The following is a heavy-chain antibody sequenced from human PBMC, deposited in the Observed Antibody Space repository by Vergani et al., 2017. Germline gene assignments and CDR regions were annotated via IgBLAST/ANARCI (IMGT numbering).Heavy chain of an antibody. CDR2: IRYDGSNE. V-gene: IGHV3-30*02. J-gene: IGHJ4*02. CDR3: AKDIDDYGENLPDY. D-gene: IGHD4-17*01. CDR1: GFTFTHYG. Sequence: QVQLVESGGGVVQPGGSLRLSCVASGFTFTHYGIHWVRQPPGKGLQWVAFIRYDGSNEYYSDSVKGRFTISRDNSKNTLYLQMNSLRSEDAGVYYCAKDIDDYGENLPDYWGQGTLVTVSS.